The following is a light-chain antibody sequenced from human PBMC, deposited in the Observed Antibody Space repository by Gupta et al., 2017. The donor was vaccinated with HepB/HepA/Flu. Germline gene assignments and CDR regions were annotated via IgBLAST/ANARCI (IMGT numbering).Light chain of an antibody. V-gene: IGKV3-15*01. CDR2: GAS. Sequence: ETVPTPATLSVSPGARATLSCRASQSVRSNLAWYQQKPGQAPRLLIYGASTRATGIPARFSGSGSGTEFTLTISSLQSEDFAVYYCQQYNNWPRTVGQGTKVEIK. CDR3: QQYNNWPRT. J-gene: IGKJ1*01. CDR1: QSVRSN.